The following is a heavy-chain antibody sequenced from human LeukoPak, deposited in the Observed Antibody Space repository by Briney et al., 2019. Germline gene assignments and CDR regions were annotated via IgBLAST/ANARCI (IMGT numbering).Heavy chain of an antibody. V-gene: IGHV5-51*01. CDR1: GYSFTNYW. D-gene: IGHD3-22*01. Sequence: WESLKISCKGSGYSFTNYWIGWVRQMPGKGLEWMGLIYPGDYDTRYSPSFQSQVTISVDKSISTAYLQWSSLKASDTAMYYCARQVYEASYYDSSGYEGDAFDIWGQGTMAAVSS. CDR3: ARQVYEASYYDSSGYEGDAFDI. CDR2: IYPGDYDT. J-gene: IGHJ3*02.